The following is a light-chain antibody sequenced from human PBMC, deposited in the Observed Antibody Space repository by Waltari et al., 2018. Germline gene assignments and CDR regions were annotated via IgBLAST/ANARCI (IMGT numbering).Light chain of an antibody. CDR1: QSLVHRDGNTY. Sequence: DVVMSQSPLSLPVTLGQPASISCRSSQSLVHRDGNTYLNWFQQRPGQSPRRLIYKFSRRDAGAPDRFSGSGSGSDFTLNINRVEAEDVGVYYCMQATHWPLTFGQGTKVEIK. J-gene: IGKJ1*01. V-gene: IGKV2-30*02. CDR3: MQATHWPLT. CDR2: KFS.